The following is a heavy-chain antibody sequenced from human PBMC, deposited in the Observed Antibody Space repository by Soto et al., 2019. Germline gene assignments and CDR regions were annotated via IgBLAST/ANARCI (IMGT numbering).Heavy chain of an antibody. J-gene: IGHJ4*02. D-gene: IGHD3-9*01. V-gene: IGHV1-18*01. CDR3: ARDRAPNVLRYFDWLLYY. CDR2: ISAYNGNT. CDR1: GYTFTSYG. Sequence: ASVKVSCKASGYTFTSYGISWVRQAPGQGLEWMGWISAYNGNTNYAQKLQGRVTMTTDTSMSTAYMELRSLRSDDTAVYYCARDRAPNVLRYFDWLLYYWGQGTLVTVSS.